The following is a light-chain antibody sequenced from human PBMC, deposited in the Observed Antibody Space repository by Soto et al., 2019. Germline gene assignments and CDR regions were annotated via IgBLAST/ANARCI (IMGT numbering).Light chain of an antibody. V-gene: IGKV1-39*01. Sequence: DIQMTQSPSSLSASVGDRVTITCRASQTISNYLNWYQQQPGKAPKLLIYAAASLQSGVPSRFSGSGSGTEFTLTISGLQPDDFATYYCQQYKAYPYTFAQGTKVDIK. CDR3: QQYKAYPYT. CDR2: AAA. J-gene: IGKJ2*01. CDR1: QTISNY.